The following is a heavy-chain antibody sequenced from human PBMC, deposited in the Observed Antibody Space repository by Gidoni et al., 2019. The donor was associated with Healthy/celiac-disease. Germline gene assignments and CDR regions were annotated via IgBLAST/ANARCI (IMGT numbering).Heavy chain of an antibody. CDR1: GFPFSSYS. D-gene: IGHD6-13*01. CDR3: ARETSGQQLSPHFDY. CDR2: ISSSSSYI. V-gene: IGHV3-21*01. J-gene: IGHJ4*02. Sequence: EVQLVESGGGLVKPGGSLRLSCAASGFPFSSYSMNWVRQAPGKGLEWVSSISSSSSYIYYADSGKGRFTISRDNAKNSLYLQMNSLRAEDTAVYYCARETSGQQLSPHFDYWGQGTLVTVSS.